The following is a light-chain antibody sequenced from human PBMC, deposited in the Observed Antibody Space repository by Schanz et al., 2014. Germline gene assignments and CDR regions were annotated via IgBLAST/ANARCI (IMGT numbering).Light chain of an antibody. CDR2: GAS. J-gene: IGKJ2*01. CDR3: QQYNNWPPDT. Sequence: EIVMTQSPATLSVSPGERATLSCRASQSVSSNLAWYQQKPGQAPRLLIYGASTRATGIPARFSGSGSGTEFTLTISSLQSEDFAVYYCQQYNNWPPDTFGQGTKLELQ. V-gene: IGKV3-15*01. CDR1: QSVSSN.